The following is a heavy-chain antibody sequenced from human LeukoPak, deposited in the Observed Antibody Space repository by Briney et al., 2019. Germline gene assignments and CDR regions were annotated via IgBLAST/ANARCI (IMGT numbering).Heavy chain of an antibody. D-gene: IGHD3-3*01. CDR1: GFTFSSYS. V-gene: IGHV3-21*04. J-gene: IGHJ4*02. CDR2: ISSSSSYI. CDR3: AKDRITIFGVVMDQ. Sequence: GGSLRLSCAASGFTFSSYSMNWVRQAPGKGLEWVSSISSSSSYIYYADSVKGRFTISRDNAKNSLYLQMNSLRADDTAVYYCAKDRITIFGVVMDQWGQGTLVTVSS.